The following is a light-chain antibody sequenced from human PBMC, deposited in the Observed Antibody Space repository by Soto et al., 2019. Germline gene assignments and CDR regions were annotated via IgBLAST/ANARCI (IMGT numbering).Light chain of an antibody. Sequence: QSVLTQPHSASGTPGQRVTISCTGTSSDVGGYNYVSWYQQHPGKAPKLMIYDVSNRPSGVSNRFSGSKSGNTASLTISGLQAEDEADYYCSSYTSSSTLFVFGTGTKVTVL. CDR1: SSDVGGYNY. CDR3: SSYTSSSTLFV. J-gene: IGLJ1*01. CDR2: DVS. V-gene: IGLV2-14*01.